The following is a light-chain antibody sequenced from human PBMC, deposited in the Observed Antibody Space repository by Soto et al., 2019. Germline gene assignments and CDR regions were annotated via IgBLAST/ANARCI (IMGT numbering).Light chain of an antibody. Sequence: EIVLTQSPATLSLSPGERATLSCRASQSVSSYLAWYQQKPGQAPRLLIYDASNRATGIPARFSGSGSGTDFTLTISSLEPEDFAVYYCQQRRNWPPLTFGPGTKVDIK. J-gene: IGKJ3*01. CDR3: QQRRNWPPLT. CDR2: DAS. CDR1: QSVSSY. V-gene: IGKV3-11*01.